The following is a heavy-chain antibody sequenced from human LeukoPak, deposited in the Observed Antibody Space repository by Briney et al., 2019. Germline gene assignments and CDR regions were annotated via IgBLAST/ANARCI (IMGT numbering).Heavy chain of an antibody. D-gene: IGHD3-22*01. J-gene: IGHJ4*02. Sequence: PGGSLRLSCAASGFTFSSYGTHWVRQAPGKGLEWVAFIRYDGSNKYYADSVKGRFTISRDNSKNTLYLQMNSLRAEDTAVYYCAKLWNYYDSSGYPAGYWGQGTLVTVSS. CDR3: AKLWNYYDSSGYPAGY. CDR2: IRYDGSNK. CDR1: GFTFSSYG. V-gene: IGHV3-30*02.